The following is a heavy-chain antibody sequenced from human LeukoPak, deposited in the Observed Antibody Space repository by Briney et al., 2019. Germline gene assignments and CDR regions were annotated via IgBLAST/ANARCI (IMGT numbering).Heavy chain of an antibody. D-gene: IGHD3-10*01. CDR1: GGTFSSYA. V-gene: IGHV1-69*13. CDR2: IIPIFGTA. CDR3: ARDYYGSGSPHVWFDP. Sequence: SVKVSCKASGGTFSSYAISWVRQAPGQGLEWMGGIIPIFGTANYAQKFQGRVTITADESTSTAYMELSSPRSEDTAVYYCARDYYGSGSPHVWFDPWGQGTLVTVSS. J-gene: IGHJ5*02.